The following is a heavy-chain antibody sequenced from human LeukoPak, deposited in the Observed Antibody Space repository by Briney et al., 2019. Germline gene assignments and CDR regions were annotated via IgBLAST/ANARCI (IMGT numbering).Heavy chain of an antibody. Sequence: SGTLSLTCAVSGGSISRYYWSWIRRPPGKGLEWIGYIDDSGNTNYNPSLKSQVTISVDKSKNQSSLKLSFVTAADTAMYYCARSDYHNSGSHTVFDAFDIWGQGTRVTVSS. D-gene: IGHD3-10*01. CDR2: IDDSGNT. CDR1: GGSISRYY. J-gene: IGHJ3*02. V-gene: IGHV4-59*01. CDR3: ARSDYHNSGSHTVFDAFDI.